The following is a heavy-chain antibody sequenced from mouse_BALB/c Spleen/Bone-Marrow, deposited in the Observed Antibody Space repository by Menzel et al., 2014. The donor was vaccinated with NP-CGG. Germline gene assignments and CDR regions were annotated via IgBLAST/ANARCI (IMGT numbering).Heavy chain of an antibody. Sequence: VQLQQSGTELVKPGASVKLSCKTSGYTFTSYWIQWVKQRPGQGLGWIGEIFPGTGTTYYNGKFKGKATLTADKSSSTAYMQLSSLTSVDSAVYFCARSDGYRAMDYWGQGTSVTVSS. CDR2: IFPGTGTT. V-gene: IGHV1S132*01. CDR1: GYTFTSYW. J-gene: IGHJ4*01. CDR3: ARSDGYRAMDY. D-gene: IGHD2-3*01.